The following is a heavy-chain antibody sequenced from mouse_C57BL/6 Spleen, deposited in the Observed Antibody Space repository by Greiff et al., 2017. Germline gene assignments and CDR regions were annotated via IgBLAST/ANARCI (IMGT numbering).Heavy chain of an antibody. CDR1: GFTFSDYG. Sequence: EVQGVESGGGLVKPGGSLKLSCAASGFTFSDYGMHWVRQAPEKGLEWVAYISSGSSTIYYADTVKGRFTISRDNAKKTMFLQMANRRSKDTAMYDCARPSSYWYFDVWGTGTTVTVSS. CDR3: ARPSSYWYFDV. J-gene: IGHJ1*03. CDR2: ISSGSSTI. V-gene: IGHV5-17*01.